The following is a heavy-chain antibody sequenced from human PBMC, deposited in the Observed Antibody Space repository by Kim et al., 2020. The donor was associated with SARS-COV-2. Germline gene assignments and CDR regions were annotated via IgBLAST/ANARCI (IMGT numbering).Heavy chain of an antibody. V-gene: IGHV1-2*06. CDR1: GYTFTGYY. Sequence: ASVKVSCKASGYTFTGYYMHWVRQAPGQGLEWMGRINPNSGGTNYAQKFQGRVTMTRDTSISTAYMELSRLRSDDTAVYYCARDRSGWLSQYYFDYWGQGTLVTVSS. CDR2: INPNSGGT. CDR3: ARDRSGWLSQYYFDY. J-gene: IGHJ4*02. D-gene: IGHD6-19*01.